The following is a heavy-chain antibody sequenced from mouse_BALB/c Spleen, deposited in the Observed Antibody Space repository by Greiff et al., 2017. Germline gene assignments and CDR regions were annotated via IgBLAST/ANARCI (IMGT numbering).Heavy chain of an antibody. CDR2: INPSTGYT. CDR1: GYTFTSYW. D-gene: IGHD2-4*01. Sequence: VQLQQSGAELAKPGASVKMSCKASGYTFTSYWMHWVKQRPGQGLEWIGYINPSTGYTESNQKFKDKATLTADKSSSTAYMQLSSLTSEDSAVYYCARGMITDYFDYWGQGTTLTVSS. V-gene: IGHV1-7*01. CDR3: ARGMITDYFDY. J-gene: IGHJ2*01.